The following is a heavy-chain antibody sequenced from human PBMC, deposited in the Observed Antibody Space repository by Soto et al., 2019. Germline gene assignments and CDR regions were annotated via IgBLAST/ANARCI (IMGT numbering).Heavy chain of an antibody. D-gene: IGHD3-10*01. J-gene: IGHJ6*02. CDR1: GGSISSGDYY. V-gene: IGHV4-30-4*02. CDR2: IYYSGST. Sequence: SETLSLTCTVSGGSISSGDYYWSWIRQPPGKGLEWIGYIYYSGSTYYNPSLKSRVTISVDTSKNQFSLKLSSVTAADTAVYYCARGSGPSGTSLYYYYYGMDVWGQGTTVTVSS. CDR3: ARGSGPSGTSLYYYYYGMDV.